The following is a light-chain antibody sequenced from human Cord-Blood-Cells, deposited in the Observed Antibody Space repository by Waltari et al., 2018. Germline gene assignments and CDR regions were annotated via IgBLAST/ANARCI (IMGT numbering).Light chain of an antibody. V-gene: IGLV2-23*01. Sequence: QSDLTQPASVSGSPGQAITISCTGTSSDVGRYHLVSWYQQHPGKAPKLMIYEGSKRPSGVSNRFSGSKSGNTASLTISGLQAEDEADYYCCSYAGSSTWVFGGGTKLTVL. CDR1: SSDVGRYHL. CDR3: CSYAGSSTWV. J-gene: IGLJ3*02. CDR2: EGS.